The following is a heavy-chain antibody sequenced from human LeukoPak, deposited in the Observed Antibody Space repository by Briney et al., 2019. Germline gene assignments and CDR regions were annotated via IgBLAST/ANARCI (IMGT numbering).Heavy chain of an antibody. CDR3: ARGSGRHREDY. CDR1: GYTLTSYD. V-gene: IGHV1-8*01. D-gene: IGHD6-19*01. CDR2: MNPNSGNT. J-gene: IGHJ4*02. Sequence: ASVKVSCKASGYTLTSYDINGVLQATGQGLEWMGWMNPNSGNTGYAQKFQGRVTMTRNTSISTAYMELSSLRSEDTAVYYCARGSGRHREDYWGQGTLVTVSS.